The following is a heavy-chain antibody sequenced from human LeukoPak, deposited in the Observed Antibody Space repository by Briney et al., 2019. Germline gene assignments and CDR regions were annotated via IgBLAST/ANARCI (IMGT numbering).Heavy chain of an antibody. CDR1: GFTFSSYG. CDR3: AKFAQRYCSGGGCHPFDY. Sequence: QPGGSLRLPCAASGFTFSSYGMSWVRQAPGKGLEWVSAISGSGGTTYYADSVKGRFTISRDNSKNTLHLQMNSLRAEDTAAYYCAKFAQRYCSGGGCHPFDYWGQGTLVTVSS. J-gene: IGHJ4*02. D-gene: IGHD2-15*01. V-gene: IGHV3-23*01. CDR2: ISGSGGTT.